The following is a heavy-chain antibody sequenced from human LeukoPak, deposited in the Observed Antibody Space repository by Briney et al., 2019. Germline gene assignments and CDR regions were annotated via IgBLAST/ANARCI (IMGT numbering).Heavy chain of an antibody. V-gene: IGHV3-48*03. CDR3: ASRRDPVVSANTGDY. Sequence: GRSLRLSCAASGFTFSSYEMNWVRQAPGKGLEWVSYISSSGSTIYYADSVKGRFTISRDNAKSSLYLQMNSLRAEDTAVYYCASRRDPVVSANTGDYWGQGTLVTVSS. J-gene: IGHJ4*02. D-gene: IGHD2-21*02. CDR2: ISSSGSTI. CDR1: GFTFSSYE.